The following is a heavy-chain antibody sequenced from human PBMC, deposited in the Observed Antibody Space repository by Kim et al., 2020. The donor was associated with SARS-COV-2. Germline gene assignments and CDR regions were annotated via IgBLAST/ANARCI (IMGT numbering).Heavy chain of an antibody. CDR2: ITSRGRSI. D-gene: IGHD6-13*01. Sequence: GGSLRLSCAASGFTFSDRYMSWIRQAPGKGLEWVSYITSRGRSIHYADSVKGRFTISRDNATDSLYLQMNSLRAEDTAVYYCVTSDNAAAPPWYFDLWG. CDR1: GFTFSDRY. J-gene: IGHJ2*01. V-gene: IGHV3-11*01. CDR3: VTSDNAAAPPWYFDL.